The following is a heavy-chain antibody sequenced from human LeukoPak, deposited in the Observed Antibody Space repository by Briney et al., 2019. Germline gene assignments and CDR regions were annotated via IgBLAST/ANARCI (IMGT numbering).Heavy chain of an antibody. D-gene: IGHD6-6*01. CDR1: GGSLSSSSYY. CDR2: IYYSGNT. J-gene: IGHJ4*02. V-gene: IGHV4-39*01. CDR3: ASRMAVRPNYYFDS. Sequence: SETLSLTCTVSGGSLSSSSYYWGWIRQPPGRGLEWIGNIYYSGNTFYNPSLESRVTISVDTSKNQFSLKLTSVTAADTAVYYCASRMAVRPNYYFDSWGPGILVAVSS.